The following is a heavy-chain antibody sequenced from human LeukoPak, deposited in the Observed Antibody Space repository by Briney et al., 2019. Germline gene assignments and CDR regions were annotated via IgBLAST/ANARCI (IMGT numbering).Heavy chain of an antibody. CDR2: ITNDGTI. CDR3: ARDWRGSLDY. J-gene: IGHJ4*02. Sequence: GGAPRPSCAAPGFTLSSYMMHWVRQTPGKGLVWVSHITNDGTIRYADSVKGRFTISRDNAKNTLYLQMNSLRAEDTAVYYCARDWRGSLDYWGQGTLVTVSS. V-gene: IGHV3-74*01. D-gene: IGHD1-26*01. CDR1: GFTLSSYM.